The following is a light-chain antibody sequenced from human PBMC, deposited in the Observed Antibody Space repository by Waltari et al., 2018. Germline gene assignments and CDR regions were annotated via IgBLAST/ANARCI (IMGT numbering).Light chain of an antibody. CDR1: QSVLYSTNNKNY. J-gene: IGKJ1*01. CDR3: QQYYTTPLT. V-gene: IGKV4-1*01. Sequence: DIVMTQSPDSLAVSLGERATMNCKSSQSVLYSTNNKNYLAWYQQKPGQPPTLLIYWASTRESGVPDRFSGSGSGTDFSFTISSLQAEDVAVYYCQQYYTTPLTFGQGTKVEFK. CDR2: WAS.